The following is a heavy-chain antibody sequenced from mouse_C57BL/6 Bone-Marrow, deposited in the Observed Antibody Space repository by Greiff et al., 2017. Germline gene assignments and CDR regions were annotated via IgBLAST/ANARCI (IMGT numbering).Heavy chain of an antibody. Sequence: QVQLQQPGTELVKPGASVKLSCKASGYTFTSYWMHWVKQRPGQGLEWIGNINPSNGGTNYTEKFKSKATLTVDKSSSTAYMQLSRLTSEDSAGYYCARSGWLLLFCYWGQGTLVTVSA. V-gene: IGHV1-53*01. CDR2: INPSNGGT. CDR1: GYTFTSYW. J-gene: IGHJ3*02. D-gene: IGHD2-3*01. CDR3: ARSGWLLLFCY.